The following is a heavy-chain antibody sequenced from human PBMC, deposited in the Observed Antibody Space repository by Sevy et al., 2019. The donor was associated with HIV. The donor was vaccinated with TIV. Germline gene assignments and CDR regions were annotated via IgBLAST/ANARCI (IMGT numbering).Heavy chain of an antibody. V-gene: IGHV4-59*01. Sequence: SETLSLTYTVSGDSISSYYWSWIRQPPGKGLEWIGYIFYNGITNYNPSLKSRVTISVDTSKNQFSLKLSSVTASDTAVYYCARSIAAPRGMDVWGQGTTVTVSS. CDR1: GDSISSYY. CDR3: ARSIAAPRGMDV. CDR2: IFYNGIT. D-gene: IGHD6-6*01. J-gene: IGHJ6*02.